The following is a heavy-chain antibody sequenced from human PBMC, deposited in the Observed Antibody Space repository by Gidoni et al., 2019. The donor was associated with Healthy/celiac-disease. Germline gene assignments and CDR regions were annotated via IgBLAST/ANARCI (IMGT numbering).Heavy chain of an antibody. CDR2: ISSSSSYT. CDR3: ARGIAARATFDY. V-gene: IGHV3-11*06. Sequence: QVQLVESGGGLVKPGGSLRLSGAASGFTFSDYYMSWIRQAPGKGLEWVSYISSSSSYTNYADSVKGRFTISRDNAKNSLYLQMNSLRAEDTAVYYCARGIAARATFDYWGQGTLVTVSS. D-gene: IGHD6-6*01. J-gene: IGHJ4*02. CDR1: GFTFSDYY.